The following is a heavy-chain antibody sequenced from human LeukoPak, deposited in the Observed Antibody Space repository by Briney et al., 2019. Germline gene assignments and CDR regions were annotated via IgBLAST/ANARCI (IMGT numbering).Heavy chain of an antibody. CDR1: GYSISSGYY. D-gene: IGHD4-17*01. V-gene: IGHV4-38-2*01. Sequence: PSETLSLTCAVSGYSISSGYYWGWIRQPPGKGMEWIGSTYHRGSTYYNPSLKSRVTVSVDTSKNLFSLKLSSVTAADTAVYYCARGSTVTTEYYYMDVWGKGTTVTVSS. CDR3: ARGSTVTTEYYYMDV. J-gene: IGHJ6*03. CDR2: TYHRGST.